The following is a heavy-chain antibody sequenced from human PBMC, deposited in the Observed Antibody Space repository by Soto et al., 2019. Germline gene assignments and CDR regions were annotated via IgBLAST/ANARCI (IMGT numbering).Heavy chain of an antibody. CDR2: IWSDGSYS. V-gene: IGHV3-33*01. Sequence: QVQLVDSGRDVVQPGRSLRLSCAASGFTFSSYGMHWVRQAPDKGLEWVAVIWSDGSYSSYADSVKGRFTISRDNSKNTVYLQMNSLRVEDTAVYYCAGDRGYYYDGVDVWGQGTTVTVSS. CDR3: AGDRGYYYDGVDV. J-gene: IGHJ6*02. CDR1: GFTFSSYG.